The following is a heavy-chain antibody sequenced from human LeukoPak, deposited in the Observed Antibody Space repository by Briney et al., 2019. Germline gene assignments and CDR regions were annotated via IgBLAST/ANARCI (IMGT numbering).Heavy chain of an antibody. CDR3: AREPLGYGSGSYYISYDY. Sequence: PGGSLRLSCAASGFTFSSYWMSWVRQAPGKGLEWVANIKQDGSENYYVDSVKGRFTISRDNAKNSLYLQMNSLRAEDTAVYYCAREPLGYGSGSYYISYDYWGQGTLVTVSS. CDR2: IKQDGSEN. V-gene: IGHV3-7*01. J-gene: IGHJ4*02. D-gene: IGHD3-10*01. CDR1: GFTFSSYW.